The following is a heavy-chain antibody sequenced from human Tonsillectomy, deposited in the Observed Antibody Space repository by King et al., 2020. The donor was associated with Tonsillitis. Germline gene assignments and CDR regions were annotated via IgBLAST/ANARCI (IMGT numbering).Heavy chain of an antibody. CDR3: ARRAYDSSGYYLRTDAFDI. CDR1: GYTFTTYA. Sequence: QLVQSGAEVKKPGASVKVSCKASGYTFTTYAMHWVRQAPGQRLEWMGWINAGNANTKYSQRFQGRVTITRDTSASTAYMELSRLSSEDTAVYYCARRAYDSSGYYLRTDAFDIWGQGTMVTVSS. CDR2: INAGNANT. J-gene: IGHJ3*02. D-gene: IGHD3-22*01. V-gene: IGHV1-3*01.